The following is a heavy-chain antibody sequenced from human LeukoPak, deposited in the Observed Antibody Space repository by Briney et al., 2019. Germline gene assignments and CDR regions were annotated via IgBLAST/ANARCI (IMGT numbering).Heavy chain of an antibody. D-gene: IGHD3-9*01. Sequence: VASVKVSCKVPGNTRTEFSIHWVRQAPGKGLEWMGGFDPEVDEIIYARKFQGRVTMTQDTSTLTAYMDLTSLTSEDTAVYYCATPRSGSLDLDYWGQGTLVTVSS. CDR1: GNTRTEFS. J-gene: IGHJ4*02. V-gene: IGHV1-24*01. CDR2: FDPEVDEI. CDR3: ATPRSGSLDLDY.